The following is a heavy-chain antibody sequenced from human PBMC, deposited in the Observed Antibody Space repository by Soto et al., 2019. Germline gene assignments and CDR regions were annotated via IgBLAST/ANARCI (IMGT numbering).Heavy chain of an antibody. CDR3: ARESGSAAPYYFYYSMDV. CDR2: ISGYNGNT. D-gene: IGHD1-26*01. V-gene: IGHV1-18*01. J-gene: IGHJ6*02. CDR1: GYTFSNFG. Sequence: GASVKVSCKASGYTFSNFGLSWVRQAPGQGLEWMGWISGYNGNTNSAQNFQGRVTMTTDASTNTAYMDLRTLRSDDTAVYYCARESGSAAPYYFYYSMDVWGQGTTVTVSS.